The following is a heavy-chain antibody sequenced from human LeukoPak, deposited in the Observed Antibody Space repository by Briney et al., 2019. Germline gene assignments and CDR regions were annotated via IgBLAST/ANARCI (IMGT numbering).Heavy chain of an antibody. D-gene: IGHD4-17*01. V-gene: IGHV4-59*01. J-gene: IGHJ6*03. CDR1: GDSMSSYY. CDR3: ARGNFGDYGALGPYYYYYYYMDV. Sequence: PSETLSLTCTVSGDSMSSYYWSWIRQPPGKGLEWIAYISYSGSTKYNPSLQNRVTISIDTSKDQFSLKLSSVTAADTAVYYCARGNFGDYGALGPYYYYYYYMDVWGKGTTVTISS. CDR2: ISYSGST.